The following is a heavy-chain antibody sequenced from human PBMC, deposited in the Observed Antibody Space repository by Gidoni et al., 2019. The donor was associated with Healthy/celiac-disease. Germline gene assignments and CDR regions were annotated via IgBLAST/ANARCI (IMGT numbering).Heavy chain of an antibody. J-gene: IGHJ4*02. CDR3: AREEGGSYRKFDY. V-gene: IGHV1-2*06. D-gene: IGHD1-26*01. Sequence: QVQLVQSGAEVKKPGASVKVSCKTSGYTFTGYYMHWVRQAPGQGLEGMGRINPNSVGTNYAQKFQGRVTMTRDTSISTAYMELSRLRSDDTAVYYCAREEGGSYRKFDYWGQGTLVTVSS. CDR1: GYTFTGYY. CDR2: INPNSVGT.